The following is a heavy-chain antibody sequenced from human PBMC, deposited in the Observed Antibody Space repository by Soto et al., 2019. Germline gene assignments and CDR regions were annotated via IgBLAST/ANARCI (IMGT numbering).Heavy chain of an antibody. CDR2: ISYDGSNK. D-gene: IGHD3-22*01. V-gene: IGHV3-30-3*01. CDR3: ARDQYYDSSGYFDY. CDR1: GFTFSSYA. Sequence: QVQLVESGGGVVQPGRSLRLSCAASGFTFSSYAMHWVRQAPGKGLEWVAVISYDGSNKYHADSVKGRFTISRDNSKNTLYLQMNSLRAEDTAVYYCARDQYYDSSGYFDYWGQGTLVTVSS. J-gene: IGHJ4*02.